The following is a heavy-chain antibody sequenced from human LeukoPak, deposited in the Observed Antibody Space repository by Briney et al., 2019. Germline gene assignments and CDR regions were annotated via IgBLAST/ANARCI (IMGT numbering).Heavy chain of an antibody. CDR3: ARGLIEYSSSFGDY. J-gene: IGHJ4*02. D-gene: IGHD6-6*01. CDR1: GGSISGYY. V-gene: IGHV4-59*08. CDR2: IYYSGST. Sequence: SETLSLTCTVSGGSISGYYWSWIRQPPGKGLEWIGYIYYSGSTNYNPSLKSRVTISVDTSKNQFSLKLSSVTAADTAVYYCARGLIEYSSSFGDYWGQGTLVTVSS.